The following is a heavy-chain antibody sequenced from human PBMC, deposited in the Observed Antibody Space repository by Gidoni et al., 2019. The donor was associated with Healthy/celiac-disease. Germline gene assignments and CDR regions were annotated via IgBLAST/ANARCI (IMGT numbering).Heavy chain of an antibody. D-gene: IGHD3-22*01. CDR2: SRGSGGST. V-gene: IGHV3-23*01. CDR1: GFTFSSYA. Sequence: EVQLLESGGGLVQPGGSLRLSCSASGFTFSSYAMRWGRQAPGKGLEWVSASRGSGGSTYYAESLKGRFTISRDKSKNTMYLQMNSLRAEDTAVYYCAKRGTRYYDSSGYSDYWGQGTLVTVSS. CDR3: AKRGTRYYDSSGYSDY. J-gene: IGHJ4*02.